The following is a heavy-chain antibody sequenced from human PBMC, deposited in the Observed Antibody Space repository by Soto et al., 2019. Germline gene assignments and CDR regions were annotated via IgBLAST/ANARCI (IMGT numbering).Heavy chain of an antibody. Sequence: PGESLRISCKGSGYSFTNNRTGWVRQMPGKGLEWMGIIYPGNSDTRYSPAFQGQVTISADKSISTAYLQWSSLKASDTAMYYCARRSNSQYAMDVWGQGTTVTVSS. CDR2: IYPGNSDT. CDR3: ARRSNSQYAMDV. D-gene: IGHD4-4*01. J-gene: IGHJ6*02. V-gene: IGHV5-51*01. CDR1: GYSFTNNR.